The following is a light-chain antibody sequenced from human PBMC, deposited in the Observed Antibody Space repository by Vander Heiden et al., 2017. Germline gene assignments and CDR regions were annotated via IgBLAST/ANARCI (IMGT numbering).Light chain of an antibody. V-gene: IGKV3-20*01. Sequence: IALTQSPGTLSLSRGEGATLSCRASQSVSSSYLAWYQQKPGQAPRLLIYDTSSRATGIPDRFSGSGSGTDFTLTISRLEPEDFAVYYCQQYGSSPQTFGQGTKVEIK. CDR1: QSVSSSY. CDR2: DTS. CDR3: QQYGSSPQT. J-gene: IGKJ1*01.